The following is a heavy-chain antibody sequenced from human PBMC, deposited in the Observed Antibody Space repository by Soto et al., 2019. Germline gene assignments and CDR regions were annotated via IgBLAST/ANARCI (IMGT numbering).Heavy chain of an antibody. CDR1: GFTFSIYA. CDR3: ARDVYSSGWYAFDS. D-gene: IGHD6-19*01. V-gene: IGHV3-30-3*01. CDR2: ISYDGSYQ. J-gene: IGHJ4*02. Sequence: QVQLVESGGGVVQPGRSLRLSCAASGFTFSIYALHWVRQAQGKGLEGVAVISYDGSYQHYADSVKGRFTISRDNTENTLYLQMNSLRAEDKYVSYCARDVYSSGWYAFDSWGQGTLVTVSS.